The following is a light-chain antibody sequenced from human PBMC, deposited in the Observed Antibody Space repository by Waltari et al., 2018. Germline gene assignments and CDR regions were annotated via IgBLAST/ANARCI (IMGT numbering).Light chain of an antibody. CDR3: MQATQWPLT. J-gene: IGKJ1*01. CDR1: QSLVHSDGKTY. V-gene: IGKV2-30*02. Sequence: DVVMTQSPLSLPVTLGQPATISCRSSQSLVHSDGKTYLNWFQQRPGQSPRRLMYKVFNRDSGVPERFSGSGSGTDFTLTISRVEAEDVGTYYCMQATQWPLTFGQGTKVEIK. CDR2: KVF.